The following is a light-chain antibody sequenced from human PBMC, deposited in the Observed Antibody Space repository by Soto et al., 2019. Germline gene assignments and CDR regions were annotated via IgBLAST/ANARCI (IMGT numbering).Light chain of an antibody. CDR3: QQYGTSPTDT. Sequence: EIVLTQSPGTLSLSPGERVTLSCRASQSVKNNNLAWYQHKFGQAPRLLIYGASTRAIGVPDRFSGSGSGTDFTLTISRLEPEDFAMYYCQQYGTSPTDTFRQGTKVQIQ. V-gene: IGKV3-20*01. CDR2: GAS. CDR1: QSVKNNN. J-gene: IGKJ2*01.